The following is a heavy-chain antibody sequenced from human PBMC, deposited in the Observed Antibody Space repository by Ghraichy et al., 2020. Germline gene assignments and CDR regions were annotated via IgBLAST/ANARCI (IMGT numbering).Heavy chain of an antibody. J-gene: IGHJ5*02. D-gene: IGHD1-26*01. CDR1: GFTFSSYG. V-gene: IGHV3-33*01. CDR2: IWYDGSNK. CDR3: ARDSGSYSGGWFDP. Sequence: GESLNISCAASGFTFSSYGMHWVRQAPGKGLEWVAVIWYDGSNKYYADSVKGRFTISRDNSKNTLYLQMNSLRAEDTAVYYCARDSGSYSGGWFDPWGQGTLVTVSS.